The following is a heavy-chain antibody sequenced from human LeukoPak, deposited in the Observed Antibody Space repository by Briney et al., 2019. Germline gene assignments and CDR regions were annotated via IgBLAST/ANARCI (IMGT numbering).Heavy chain of an antibody. V-gene: IGHV4-34*01. J-gene: IGHJ4*02. CDR1: GFTFNKYA. Sequence: PGGSLRLSCAASGFTFNKYAMSWVRQAPRKGLEWIGEINHSGRANYNPSLKSRVTVSLDTSKNQVSLKVSSVTAADTAVYYCARGGRSEYHGSGSHDYWGQGTLVTVSS. D-gene: IGHD3-10*01. CDR2: INHSGRA. CDR3: ARGGRSEYHGSGSHDY.